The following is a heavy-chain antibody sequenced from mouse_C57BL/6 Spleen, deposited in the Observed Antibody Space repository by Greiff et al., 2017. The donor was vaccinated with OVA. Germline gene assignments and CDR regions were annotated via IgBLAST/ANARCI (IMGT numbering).Heavy chain of an antibody. D-gene: IGHD2-2*01. V-gene: IGHV1-19*01. J-gene: IGHJ3*01. Sequence: DVQLQESGPVLVKPGASVKMSCKASGYTFTDYYMNWVKQSHGKSLEWIGVINPYNGGTSYNQKFKGKATLTVDKSSSTAYMELNSLTSEDSAVYYCARSNGYDEFAYWGQGTLVTVSA. CDR3: ARSNGYDEFAY. CDR1: GYTFTDYY. CDR2: INPYNGGT.